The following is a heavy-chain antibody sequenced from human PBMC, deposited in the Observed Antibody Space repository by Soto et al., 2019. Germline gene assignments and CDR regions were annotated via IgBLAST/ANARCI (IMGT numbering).Heavy chain of an antibody. CDR3: AREMQWLVLYYFDY. CDR1: GYTFTGYY. D-gene: IGHD6-19*01. Sequence: ASVKVSCKASGYTFTGYYMHWVRQAPGQGLEWMGWINPNSGGTNYAQKFQGRVTMTRDTSISTAYMELSRLRSDDTAVYYCAREMQWLVLYYFDYWGQGTLVTVS. J-gene: IGHJ4*02. V-gene: IGHV1-2*02. CDR2: INPNSGGT.